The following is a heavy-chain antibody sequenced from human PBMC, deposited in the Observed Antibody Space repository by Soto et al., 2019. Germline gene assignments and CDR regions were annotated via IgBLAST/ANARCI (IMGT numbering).Heavy chain of an antibody. CDR2: IYTSGST. Sequence: QVQLQESGPGLVKPSETLSLTCTVSGGSISSYYWSWIRQPAGKGLEWIGRIYTSGSTNYNPSLKSRVTMSVDTSKSQYSLKLSSVTAADTAVYYCARDFSGTVGYYFDYWGQGTLVTVSS. V-gene: IGHV4-4*07. CDR1: GGSISSYY. D-gene: IGHD4-17*01. J-gene: IGHJ4*02. CDR3: ARDFSGTVGYYFDY.